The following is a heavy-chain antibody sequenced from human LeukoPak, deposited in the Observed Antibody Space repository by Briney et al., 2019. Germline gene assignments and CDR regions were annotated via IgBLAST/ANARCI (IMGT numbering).Heavy chain of an antibody. V-gene: IGHV3-11*01. CDR3: ARTAGWFDP. Sequence: GGSLRLSCAASGFTFSDYYMTWIRQAPGKGLEWVSYISSSSNNIHYANSVRGRFTISRDNAKNSVYLQMNSLRAEDTAIYYCARTAGWFDPWGQGTLVTVSS. CDR1: GFTFSDYY. J-gene: IGHJ5*02. CDR2: ISSSSNNI.